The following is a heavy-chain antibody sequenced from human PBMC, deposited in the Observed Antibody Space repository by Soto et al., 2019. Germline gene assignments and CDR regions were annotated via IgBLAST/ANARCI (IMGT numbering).Heavy chain of an antibody. D-gene: IGHD6-19*01. CDR1: GGSFSGSY. CDR2: VYYTGST. Sequence: PSETLSLTCSVSGGSFSGSYWSWIRQSPGKGLEWLGYVYYTGSTNYSPSLRSRVSISVDTSKNEFSLGLSSVTAADTAVYFCARSVAVPGAHIDYWGQGTQVTVSS. V-gene: IGHV4-59*01. CDR3: ARSVAVPGAHIDY. J-gene: IGHJ4*02.